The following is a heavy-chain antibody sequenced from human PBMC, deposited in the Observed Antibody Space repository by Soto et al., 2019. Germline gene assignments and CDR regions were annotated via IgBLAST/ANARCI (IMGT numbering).Heavy chain of an antibody. CDR3: ASSYGSGYRAFDY. D-gene: IGHD3-10*01. V-gene: IGHV1-69*02. CDR1: GDTLNFYS. CDR2: VNPIVSMS. J-gene: IGHJ4*02. Sequence: QVQLVQSGAEVKRPGSSVKVSCKASGDTLNFYSINWVRQAPGLGLEWMGRVNPIVSMSNYAQKFQGRVTMTADKSTSTAYMELSSLRSEATAIYYCASSYGSGYRAFDYWGQGALVNVSS.